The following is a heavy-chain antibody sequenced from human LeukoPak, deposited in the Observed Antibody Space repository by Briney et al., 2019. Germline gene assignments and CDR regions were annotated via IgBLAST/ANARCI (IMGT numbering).Heavy chain of an antibody. D-gene: IGHD3-22*01. J-gene: IGHJ4*02. CDR2: IYYSGST. CDR1: GGSISSYY. V-gene: IGHV4-59*08. Sequence: SETLSLTCTVSGGSISSYYWSWIRRPPGKGLEWIGYIYYSGSTNYNPSLKSRVTISVDTSNNQFSQKLSSVTAADTAVDYCARHFYSYDSRFDYWGQGTLVTVSS. CDR3: ARHFYSYDSRFDY.